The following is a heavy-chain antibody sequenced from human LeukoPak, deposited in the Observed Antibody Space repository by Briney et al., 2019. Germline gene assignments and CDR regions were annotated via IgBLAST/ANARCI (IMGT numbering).Heavy chain of an antibody. CDR2: IVVGSGNT. Sequence: GPSXKVSCKASGFTFTSSAMQWVRQARGQRLEWIGWIVVGSGNTNYEQKFQERVSITRDMDTSTAYMELSSLRSEDTAVYYCAAAPYYYDSSGYYPFDYWGQGTLVTVSS. V-gene: IGHV1-58*02. CDR1: GFTFTSSA. J-gene: IGHJ4*02. CDR3: AAAPYYYDSSGYYPFDY. D-gene: IGHD3-22*01.